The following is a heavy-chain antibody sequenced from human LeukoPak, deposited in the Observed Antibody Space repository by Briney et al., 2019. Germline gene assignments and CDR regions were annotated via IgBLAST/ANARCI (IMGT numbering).Heavy chain of an antibody. CDR1: GYSISSGYY. D-gene: IGHD3-10*01. V-gene: IGHV4-38-2*02. CDR3: ARDFTKWFGEAIFDY. CDR2: IYHSGST. J-gene: IGHJ4*02. Sequence: SETLSLTCTVSGYSISSGYYWGWIRQPPGKGLEWIGSIYHSGSTYYNPSLKSRVTISVDTSKNQFSLKLSSVTAADTAVYYCARDFTKWFGEAIFDYWGQGTLVTVSS.